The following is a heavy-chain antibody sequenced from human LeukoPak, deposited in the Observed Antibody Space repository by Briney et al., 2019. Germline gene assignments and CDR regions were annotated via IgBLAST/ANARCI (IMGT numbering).Heavy chain of an antibody. V-gene: IGHV3-30*02. CDR3: TRVLRYPDY. Sequence: GGSLRLSCAASGFTFSSYGMHWVRQAPGKGLEWEAFIRYDGSNKYYADSVKGRFTISRDNSKNTLYLQMNSLKTEDTAVYYCTRVLRYPDYWGQGTLVTVSS. J-gene: IGHJ4*02. CDR1: GFTFSSYG. D-gene: IGHD3-9*01. CDR2: IRYDGSNK.